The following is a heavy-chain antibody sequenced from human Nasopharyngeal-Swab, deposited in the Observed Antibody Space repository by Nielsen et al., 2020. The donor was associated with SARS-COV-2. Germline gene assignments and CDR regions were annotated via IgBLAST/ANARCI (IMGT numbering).Heavy chain of an antibody. D-gene: IGHD2-8*02. CDR3: ARGGRILLVVSASENWFDP. J-gene: IGHJ5*02. CDR2: INPKSGGT. CDR1: GYTFTGYY. V-gene: IGHV1-2*04. Sequence: ASVKVSCKTSGYTFTGYYLHWLRQAPGQGLEWMGWINPKSGGTNYAQKFQGWVTMTSDTSISTAYMELNRLRSDDTAVYYCARGGRILLVVSASENWFDPWGQGTLVTVSS.